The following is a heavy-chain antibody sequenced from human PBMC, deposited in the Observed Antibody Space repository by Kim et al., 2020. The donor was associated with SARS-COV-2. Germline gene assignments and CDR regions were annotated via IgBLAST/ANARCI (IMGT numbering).Heavy chain of an antibody. CDR2: IYYSGST. D-gene: IGHD5-12*01. Sequence: SETLSLTCTVSGGSISSYYWSWIRQPPGKGLEWIGYIYYSGSTNYNPSLKSRVTISVDTSKNQFSLKLSSVTAADTAVYYCARDIAGGLFDYWGQGTLVT. CDR1: GGSISSYY. CDR3: ARDIAGGLFDY. J-gene: IGHJ4*02. V-gene: IGHV4-59*08.